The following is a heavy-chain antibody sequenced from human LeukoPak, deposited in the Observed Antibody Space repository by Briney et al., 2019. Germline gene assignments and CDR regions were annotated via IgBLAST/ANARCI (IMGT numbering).Heavy chain of an antibody. D-gene: IGHD3-22*01. J-gene: IGHJ4*02. CDR1: GGSLSNYY. Sequence: SETLSLTCTVSGGSLSNYYWSWIRQPPGKGLEWIGYMYYTGDTNYNPSLKSRVTISVDTSKNQFSLKLSSVTAADTAVYYCARFTYDSSEYYFDYWGQGTLVTVSS. CDR2: MYYTGDT. CDR3: ARFTYDSSEYYFDY. V-gene: IGHV4-59*01.